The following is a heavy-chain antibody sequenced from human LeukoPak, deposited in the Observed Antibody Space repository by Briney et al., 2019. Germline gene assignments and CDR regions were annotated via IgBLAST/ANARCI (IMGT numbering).Heavy chain of an antibody. D-gene: IGHD1-26*01. J-gene: IGHJ4*02. CDR2: LNDDGSGT. CDR1: GFTFSSSW. Sequence: GGSLRLSCAASGFTFSSSWMHWVRQSPGKGLVWVSRLNDDGSGTTYADSVKGRFTISRDNAKNTLYLQMNSLRAEDTAVYYCARALGSPLDFWGQGTLVTVSS. V-gene: IGHV3-74*01. CDR3: ARALGSPLDF.